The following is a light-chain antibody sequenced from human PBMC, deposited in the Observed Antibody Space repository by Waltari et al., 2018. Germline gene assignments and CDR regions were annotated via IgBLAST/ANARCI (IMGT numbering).Light chain of an antibody. V-gene: IGLV2-23*02. CDR1: TSYIGSYDL. CDR3: CSYGGASLRV. J-gene: IGLJ3*02. CDR2: EVN. Sequence: QSALPQPASVSGSPGQSITIPCTGTTSYIGSYDLVSWYQQHPGEVPKLIIYEVNKRPSGVSNRFSGSKSGNTASLTISGLQPEDEADYYCCSYGGASLRVFGGGTKVTVL.